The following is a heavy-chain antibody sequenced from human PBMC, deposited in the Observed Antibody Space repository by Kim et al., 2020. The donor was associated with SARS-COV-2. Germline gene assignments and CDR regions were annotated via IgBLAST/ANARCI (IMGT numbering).Heavy chain of an antibody. CDR2: MFVNGTT. V-gene: IGHV4-4*07. CDR3: SRAAPAPRGAIPY. CDR1: GASISDNF. Sequence: SETLSLTCTVSGASISDNFWTWIRQPPGKGLEWVGLMFVNGTTNYNPALKGRGTISLETYKNQTPLTLASMTAAAAAAYYYSRAAPAPRGAIPYWGRG. J-gene: IGHJ1*01.